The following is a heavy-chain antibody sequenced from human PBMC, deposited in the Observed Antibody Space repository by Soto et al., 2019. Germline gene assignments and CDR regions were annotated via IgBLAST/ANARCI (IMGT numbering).Heavy chain of an antibody. CDR2: IYYSGST. CDR3: ARDEYNSGYDGTSYYYYMDV. CDR1: GGSISSYY. V-gene: IGHV4-59*01. J-gene: IGHJ6*03. Sequence: QVQLQESGPGLVKPSETLSLTCTVSGGSISSYYWSWIRQPPGKGLEWIGYIYYSGSTNYNPSLKSRVTISVDTSKNQFSLKLSSVTAADTAVYYCARDEYNSGYDGTSYYYYMDVWGKGTTVTVSS. D-gene: IGHD5-12*01.